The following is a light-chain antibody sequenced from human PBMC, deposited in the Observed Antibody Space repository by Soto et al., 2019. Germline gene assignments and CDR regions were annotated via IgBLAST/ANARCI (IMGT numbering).Light chain of an antibody. CDR3: QQYNSYSPWT. V-gene: IGKV1-5*01. CDR1: QSISSW. Sequence: DIQMTQSPSTLSASVGDRVTITCRASQSISSWLAWYQQKPGKAPNLLIYDVSNLESGVPSRFSGSGSGTEFTLTISSLQADDFATDYCQQYNSYSPWTFGQGTKVEIK. CDR2: DVS. J-gene: IGKJ1*01.